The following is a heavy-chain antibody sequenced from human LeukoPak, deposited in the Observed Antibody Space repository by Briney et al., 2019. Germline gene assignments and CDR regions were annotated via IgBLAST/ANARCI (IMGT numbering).Heavy chain of an antibody. V-gene: IGHV4-59*01. D-gene: IGHD2-21*01. CDR1: GGSISSYY. J-gene: IGHJ6*02. CDR2: IYYSGST. Sequence: SETLSLTCTVSGGSISSYYWSWIRQPPGKGLEWIGYIYYSGSTNYNPSLKSRVTISVDTSKNQFSLKLSSVTAADTAVYYCARVLLEEYYYYGMDVWGQGTTVTVSS. CDR3: ARVLLEEYYYYGMDV.